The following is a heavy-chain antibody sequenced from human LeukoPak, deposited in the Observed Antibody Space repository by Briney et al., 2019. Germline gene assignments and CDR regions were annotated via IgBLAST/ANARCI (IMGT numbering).Heavy chain of an antibody. D-gene: IGHD3-22*01. CDR2: VDPEDGET. CDR1: GYTFTDYY. Sequence: GASVKVSCKASGYTFTDYYMHWVQQAPGKGLEWMGRVDPEDGETIYAEKFPGRVTITADTSTDTAYMELSSLRSEDTAVYYCATIPGLSDDSSGYYRDYWGQGTLVTVSS. J-gene: IGHJ4*02. CDR3: ATIPGLSDDSSGYYRDY. V-gene: IGHV1-69-2*01.